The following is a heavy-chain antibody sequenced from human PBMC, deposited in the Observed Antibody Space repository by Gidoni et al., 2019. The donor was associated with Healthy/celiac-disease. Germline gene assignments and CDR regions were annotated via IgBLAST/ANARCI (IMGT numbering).Heavy chain of an antibody. Sequence: QVQLVESGGGVVQPGRSLRLSCAASGFTFRSYAMHWVRQAPGKGLEWVAVISYDGSNKYYADSVKGRFTISRDNSKNTLYLQMNSLRAEDTAVYYCARDRATVVTPVDAFDIWGQGTMVTVSS. CDR1: GFTFRSYA. J-gene: IGHJ3*02. D-gene: IGHD4-17*01. CDR3: ARDRATVVTPVDAFDI. V-gene: IGHV3-30-3*01. CDR2: ISYDGSNK.